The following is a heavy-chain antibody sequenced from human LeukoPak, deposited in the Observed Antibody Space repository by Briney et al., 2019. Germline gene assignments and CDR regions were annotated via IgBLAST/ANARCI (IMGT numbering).Heavy chain of an antibody. CDR2: INPNTGGT. J-gene: IGHJ4*02. CDR1: GYTFTDYY. D-gene: IGHD6-13*01. Sequence: ASVKVSCKASGYTFTDYYLHWVRQAPGQRLEWMGWINPNTGGTNYAQKFQGRVTMTSDTSISTAFMELSRLRSDDTAEYYCARDRNGPGYSREFDYWGQGTLVTVSS. V-gene: IGHV1-2*02. CDR3: ARDRNGPGYSREFDY.